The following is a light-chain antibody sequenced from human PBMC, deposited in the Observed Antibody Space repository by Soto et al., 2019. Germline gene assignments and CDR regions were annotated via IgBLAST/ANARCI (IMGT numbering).Light chain of an antibody. J-gene: IGKJ2*01. CDR1: QSVLYSSNNKNY. Sequence: DIVMTQSPDSLAVSLCERATINCKSSQSVLYSSNNKNYLAWYQQKPGQPPKLLIYWASTRESGVPDRFSGSGSGTDFTLTISSLQAEDVAVYYCQQYYGTPLTFGQGTKLEIK. V-gene: IGKV4-1*01. CDR2: WAS. CDR3: QQYYGTPLT.